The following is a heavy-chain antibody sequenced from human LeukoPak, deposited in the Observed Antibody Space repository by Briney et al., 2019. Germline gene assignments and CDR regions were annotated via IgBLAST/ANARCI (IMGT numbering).Heavy chain of an antibody. CDR2: ISSSSSYI. Sequence: GGSLRLSCAASGFTFSSYSMNWVRQAPGKGLEWVSSISSSSSYIYYADSVKGRFTISRDNAKNSLYLQMNSLRAEDTAVYYCARDRGYCINGVCYKGWFDPWGQGTLVTVSS. CDR3: ARDRGYCINGVCYKGWFDP. CDR1: GFTFSSYS. J-gene: IGHJ5*02. D-gene: IGHD2-8*01. V-gene: IGHV3-21*01.